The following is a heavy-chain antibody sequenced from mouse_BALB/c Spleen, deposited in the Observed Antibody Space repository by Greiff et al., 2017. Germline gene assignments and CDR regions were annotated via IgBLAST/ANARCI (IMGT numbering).Heavy chain of an antibody. J-gene: IGHJ2*01. Sequence: VQLQQSGAELARPGASVKLSCKASGYTFTSYWMQWVKQRPGQGLEWIGAIFPGDGDTRYTQKFKGKATLTADKSSSTAYMQLSSLASEDSAVYYSARSGYYGSSYDFDYWGQGTTLTVSA. CDR1: GYTFTSYW. CDR3: ARSGYYGSSYDFDY. D-gene: IGHD1-1*01. V-gene: IGHV1-87*01. CDR2: IFPGDGDT.